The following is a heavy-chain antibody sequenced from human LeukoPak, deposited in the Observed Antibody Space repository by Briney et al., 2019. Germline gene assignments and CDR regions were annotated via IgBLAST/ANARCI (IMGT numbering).Heavy chain of an antibody. CDR1: GYTFTGHY. J-gene: IGHJ4*02. CDR3: ARLPRNYRAPDY. CDR2: INPNSGGT. D-gene: IGHD1-7*01. V-gene: IGHV1-2*06. Sequence: ASVKVSCKASGYTFTGHYMHWVRQAPGQGLEWMGRINPNSGGTNYAQKFQGRVTMTRDTSISTAYMELSRLRSDDTAVYYCARLPRNYRAPDYWGQGTLVTVSS.